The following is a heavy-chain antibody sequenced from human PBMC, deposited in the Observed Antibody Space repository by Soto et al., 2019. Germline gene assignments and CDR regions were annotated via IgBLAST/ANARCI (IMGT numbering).Heavy chain of an antibody. V-gene: IGHV5-51*01. J-gene: IGHJ4*02. D-gene: IGHD5-12*01. CDR1: GYIITTYW. Sequence: GESLKISWKASGYIITTYWIAWVRQMPGKGLEWIGIINPTDSDTRYSPSFQGQVTISADKSISTTYLQWSSLKASDTAIYYCARQWNFDYWGQGTLVTVSS. CDR2: INPTDSDT. CDR3: ARQWNFDY.